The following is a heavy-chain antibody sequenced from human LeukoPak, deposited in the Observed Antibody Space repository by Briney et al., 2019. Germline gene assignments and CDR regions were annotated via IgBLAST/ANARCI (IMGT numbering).Heavy chain of an antibody. V-gene: IGHV3-66*01. CDR1: GFTVSSNY. CDR2: IYSGGST. Sequence: GGSLRLSCAASGFTVSSNYMSWVRQAPGKGLEWVSVIYSGGSTYYADSVKGRFTISRDNSKNTLYLQMNSLRAEDTAVYYCARETSASYYYGSGSLDYWGQGTLVTVSS. J-gene: IGHJ4*02. D-gene: IGHD3-10*01. CDR3: ARETSASYYYGSGSLDY.